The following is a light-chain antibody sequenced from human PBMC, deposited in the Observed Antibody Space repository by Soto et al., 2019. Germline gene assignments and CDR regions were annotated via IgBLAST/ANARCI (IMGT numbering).Light chain of an antibody. V-gene: IGLV2-8*01. Sequence: QSALTQPPSASGSPGQSVTISCTGTSSDVGGYNYVSWYQQHPGKAPKLMIYEVSKRPSGVPDRFSGSKSGNTASLTVSGLQAEDEADYYCMSYAGSNNLGIFGTGTKLTVL. CDR3: MSYAGSNNLGI. CDR2: EVS. CDR1: SSDVGGYNY. J-gene: IGLJ1*01.